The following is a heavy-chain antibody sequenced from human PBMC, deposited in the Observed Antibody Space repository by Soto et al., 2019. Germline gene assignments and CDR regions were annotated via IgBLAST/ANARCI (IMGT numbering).Heavy chain of an antibody. V-gene: IGHV4-34*01. CDR3: ARAPTSYDILTGYYDY. CDR1: GGSFSGYY. CDR2: INHSGST. D-gene: IGHD3-9*01. Sequence: SETLSLTCAVYGGSFSGYYWSWIRQPPGKGLEWIGEINHSGSTNYNPSLKSRLTISVDTSKNQFSLKLSSVTAADTAVYYCARAPTSYDILTGYYDYWGQGTLVTVSS. J-gene: IGHJ4*02.